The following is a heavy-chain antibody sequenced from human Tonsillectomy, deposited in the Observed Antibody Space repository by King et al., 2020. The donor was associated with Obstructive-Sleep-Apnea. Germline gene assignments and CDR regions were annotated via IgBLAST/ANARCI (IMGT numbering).Heavy chain of an antibody. J-gene: IGHJ6*02. V-gene: IGHV4-59*01. D-gene: IGHD3-10*01. CDR2: IYYSGST. CDR3: ARGLYRGVRGIYYYGLDV. CDR1: GGSISSYY. Sequence: QLQESGPGLVKPSETLSLTCTVSGGSISSYYWSWIRQPPGKGLEWIGYIYYSGSTKYNPSLKSRLTISVDTSKNQFSLKLSSVTAADTAVYYCARGLYRGVRGIYYYGLDVWGQGTTVTVSS.